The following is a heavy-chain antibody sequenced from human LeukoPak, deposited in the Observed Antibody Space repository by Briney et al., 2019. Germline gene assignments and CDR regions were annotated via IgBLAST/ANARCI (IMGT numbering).Heavy chain of an antibody. J-gene: IGHJ6*03. CDR3: ARLRFYDSTGYSPGHYMDV. D-gene: IGHD3-22*01. V-gene: IGHV4-4*07. Sequence: PSETLSLTCTVSGGPIYSYYWSWIRQTAGKGLEWIGRLYPGVSPNYNPSLKSRVTISVDTSKKQFALKLNTVTAADTAVYYCARLRFYDSTGYSPGHYMDVWGKGTTVTVSS. CDR2: LYPGVSP. CDR1: GGPIYSYY.